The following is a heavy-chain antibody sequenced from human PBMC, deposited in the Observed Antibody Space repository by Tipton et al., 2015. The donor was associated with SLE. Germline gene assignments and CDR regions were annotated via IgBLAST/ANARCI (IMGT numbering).Heavy chain of an antibody. Sequence: TLSLTCTVSGGSISGFYWSWIRQPDGKGLEWIGRIYSSGSPNYNPSLKSRVTILIDTSKNQFSLKLSSVTAADTAVYYCARAPRRGIQYFQHWGQGTLVTVSS. CDR2: IYSSGSP. D-gene: IGHD1-26*01. V-gene: IGHV4-4*07. CDR3: ARAPRRGIQYFQH. CDR1: GGSISGFY. J-gene: IGHJ1*01.